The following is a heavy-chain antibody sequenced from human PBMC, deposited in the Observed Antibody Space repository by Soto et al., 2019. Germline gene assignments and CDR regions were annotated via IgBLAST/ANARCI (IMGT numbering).Heavy chain of an antibody. CDR2: MSNTGRTI. CDR1: GFTFSTYN. V-gene: IGHV3-48*02. J-gene: IGHJ6*02. Sequence: EVQVVESGGGLVQPGGSLGLSCEGSGFTFSTYNMDWVRQAPGKGLEWVSYMSNTGRTIFYADSVRGRFTISRDDAKNAVFLQMNSLRDEDTAVYYCARDGNRGYDMDVWGQGTTVTVSS. CDR3: ARDGNRGYDMDV.